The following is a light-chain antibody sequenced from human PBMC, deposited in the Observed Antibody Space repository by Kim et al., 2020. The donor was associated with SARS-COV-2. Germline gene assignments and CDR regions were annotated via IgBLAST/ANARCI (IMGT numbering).Light chain of an antibody. J-gene: IGKJ4*01. Sequence: EIVMTQSPATLSVSPGERATLSCRASQSVGSNLAWYQQKPGQAPRLLIYGASTRATAIPARFSVSGSGTEFTLTISSLQSEDFAVYYCQQYNNWPLTFGGGTKLEI. CDR1: QSVGSN. V-gene: IGKV3-15*01. CDR3: QQYNNWPLT. CDR2: GAS.